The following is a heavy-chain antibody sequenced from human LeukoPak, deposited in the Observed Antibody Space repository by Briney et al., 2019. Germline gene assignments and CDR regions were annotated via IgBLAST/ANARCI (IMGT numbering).Heavy chain of an antibody. V-gene: IGHV3-23*01. CDR3: AKIMAAAGSDS. CDR1: GFIFSSYA. J-gene: IGHJ5*01. D-gene: IGHD6-13*01. Sequence: GGSLRLSCAASGFIFSSYAMSWVRQTPGKGLEWVSAVSGSGSNTYHADSVKGRFTISRDNSKNTLYLQMNSLRAEDTAVYYCAKIMAAAGSDSWGQGTLVTVSS. CDR2: VSGSGSNT.